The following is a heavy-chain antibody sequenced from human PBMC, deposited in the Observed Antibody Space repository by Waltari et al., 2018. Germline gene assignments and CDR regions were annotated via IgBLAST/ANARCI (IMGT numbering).Heavy chain of an antibody. CDR3: ARDNPGIAAAGSMGAFDI. Sequence: QVQLQESGPGLVKPSQTLSLTCTVSGGSISSGGYYWSWIRQHPGKGLEWIGYIYYSGSTYYNPSLKSRVTISVDTSKNQFSLKLSSVTAADTAVYYCARDNPGIAAAGSMGAFDIWGQGTMVTVSS. D-gene: IGHD6-13*01. CDR1: GGSISSGGYY. CDR2: IYYSGST. J-gene: IGHJ3*02. V-gene: IGHV4-31*03.